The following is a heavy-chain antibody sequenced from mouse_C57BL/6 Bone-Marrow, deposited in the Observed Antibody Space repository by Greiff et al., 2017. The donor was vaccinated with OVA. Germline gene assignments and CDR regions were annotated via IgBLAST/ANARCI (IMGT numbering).Heavy chain of an antibody. V-gene: IGHV3-6*01. J-gene: IGHJ1*03. CDR2: ISYDGSN. CDR1: GYSITSGYY. CDR3: AREPHWYFDV. Sequence: EVHLVESGPGLVKPSQSLSLTCSVTGYSITSGYYWNWIRQFPGNKLEWMGYISYDGSNNYNPSLKNRISITRDTSKNQFFLKLNSVTTEDTATYYCAREPHWYFDVWGTGTTVTVSS.